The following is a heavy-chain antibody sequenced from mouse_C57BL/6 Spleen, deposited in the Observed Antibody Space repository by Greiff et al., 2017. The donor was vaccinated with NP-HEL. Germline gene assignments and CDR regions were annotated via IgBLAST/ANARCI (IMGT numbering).Heavy chain of an antibody. D-gene: IGHD2-3*01. V-gene: IGHV7-3*01. CDR2: IRNKANGYTT. CDR1: GFTFTDYY. CDR3: ARYEGYYEAY. Sequence: EVQRVESGGGLVQPGGSLSLSCAASGFTFTDYYMSWVRQPPGKALEWLGFIRNKANGYTTEYSASVKGRFTISRDNSQSILYLQMNALRAEDSATYYCARYEGYYEAYWGQGTLVTVSA. J-gene: IGHJ3*01.